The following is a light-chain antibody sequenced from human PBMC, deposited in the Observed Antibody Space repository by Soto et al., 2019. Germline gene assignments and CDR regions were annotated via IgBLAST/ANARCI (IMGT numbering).Light chain of an antibody. V-gene: IGLV1-44*01. CDR3: AAWDDSLNGYV. CDR1: SSNIGSNT. CDR2: SNN. J-gene: IGLJ1*01. Sequence: QAVVTQPPSASGTPGQRVTISCSGSSSNIGSNTVNWYQQLPGTAPKLLIYSNNQRPSGVPDRFSGCKSGTSASLAISGLQSEDEADYYCAAWDDSLNGYVFGTGTKVTVL.